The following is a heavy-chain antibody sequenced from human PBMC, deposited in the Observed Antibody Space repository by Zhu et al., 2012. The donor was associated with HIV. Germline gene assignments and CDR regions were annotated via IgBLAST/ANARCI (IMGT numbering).Heavy chain of an antibody. CDR3: ARRTAAAFDF. D-gene: IGHD6-13*01. J-gene: IGHJ4*02. CDR2: VYYSGIT. V-gene: IGHV4-39*01. Sequence: QLQESGPGLVKPSETLPLTCTVSNDSISIDYFYWSWIRQPPGKGLEWIGSVYYSGITYYNSPLQSRVSVSVDTSKNQFFXKLTSVTAADTALYWCARRTAAAFDFWGQGIRVTVSS. CDR1: NDSISIDYFY.